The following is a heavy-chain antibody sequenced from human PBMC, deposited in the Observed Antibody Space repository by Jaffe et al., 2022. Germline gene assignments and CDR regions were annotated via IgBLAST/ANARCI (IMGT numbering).Heavy chain of an antibody. D-gene: IGHD6-6*01. CDR2: INTDGSST. J-gene: IGHJ3*02. V-gene: IGHV3-74*01. CDR1: GFTFNSYW. Sequence: EVQLVESGGGLVQPGGSLRLSCAGSGFTFNSYWMHWVRQAPGKGLVWLSHINTDGSSTNYADSVKGRFSISRDNAKNTLYLQMNSLRAEDTAVYYCARDYSSSSGKHAFDIWGQGTMVTVSS. CDR3: ARDYSSSSGKHAFDI.